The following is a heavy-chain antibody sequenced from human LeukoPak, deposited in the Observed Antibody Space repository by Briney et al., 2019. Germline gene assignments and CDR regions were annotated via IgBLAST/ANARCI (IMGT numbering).Heavy chain of an antibody. V-gene: IGHV4-31*11. CDR3: ARSRWSAYCGGDCYTVYFDY. CDR2: IYYSGST. D-gene: IGHD2-21*02. Sequence: SETPSLTCAVSGGSVSSGGYYWSWIRQHPGKGLEWIGYIYYSGSTYYNPSLASRISISVDTSENQFSLKLSSVTAADTAVYYCARSRWSAYCGGDCYTVYFDYWGQGALVTVSS. CDR1: GGSVSSGGYY. J-gene: IGHJ4*02.